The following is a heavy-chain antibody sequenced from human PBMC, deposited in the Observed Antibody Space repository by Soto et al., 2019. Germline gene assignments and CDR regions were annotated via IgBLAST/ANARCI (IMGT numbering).Heavy chain of an antibody. Sequence: GESLKISCAASGFTFSNAWMSWVRQAPGKGLEWVGRIKSKTDGGTTDYAAPVKGRFTISRDDSKNTLYLQMNSLKTEDTAVYYCTTDLPRLGIDYWGQGTLVTVSS. CDR3: TTDLPRLGIDY. D-gene: IGHD7-27*01. CDR2: IKSKTDGGTT. CDR1: GFTFSNAW. V-gene: IGHV3-15*01. J-gene: IGHJ4*02.